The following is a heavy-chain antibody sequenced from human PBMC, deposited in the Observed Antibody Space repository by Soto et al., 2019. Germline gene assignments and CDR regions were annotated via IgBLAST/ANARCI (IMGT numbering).Heavy chain of an antibody. J-gene: IGHJ4*02. CDR2: ISAYNGNT. Sequence: QVQLVQSGAEVKKPGASVKVSCKASGYPYTSYGISWVRQAPGQGLEWMGWISAYNGNTNYAQKLQARVTMTTDTPTSTAYMGLRSLRSDDTAVYYCARPRGYSYGFDYWGQGTLVTVSS. CDR3: ARPRGYSYGFDY. V-gene: IGHV1-18*01. CDR1: GYPYTSYG. D-gene: IGHD5-18*01.